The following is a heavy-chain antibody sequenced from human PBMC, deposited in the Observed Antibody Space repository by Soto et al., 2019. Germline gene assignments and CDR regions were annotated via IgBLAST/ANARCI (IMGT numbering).Heavy chain of an antibody. D-gene: IGHD1-1*01. CDR3: VRRNDPYYFDY. CDR2: VYGSDDK. V-gene: IGHV2-5*04. CDR1: GFSLTTSAVA. J-gene: IGHJ4*02. Sequence: SGSTLVNPTQTLRLTCTFSGFSLTTSAVAVGWIRQPPGKALEWLAIVYGSDDKFYSPSLKSRLTISKDNSKNQVVLTLTDMDPVDTGTYSCVRRNDPYYFDYWGQGTLVTVSS.